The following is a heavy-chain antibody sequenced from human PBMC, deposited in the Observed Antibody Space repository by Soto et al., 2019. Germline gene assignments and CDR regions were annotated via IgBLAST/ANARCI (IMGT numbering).Heavy chain of an antibody. D-gene: IGHD3-10*01. CDR3: AKDGSGSPRQRPY. CDR1: GFGVSSNY. Sequence: PGGSLRLSCAASGFGVSSNYMSWVRQAPGKGLEWVSAINSGGNTYYADSVKGRFTISRDNSKNTLYLQMNSLRAEDTAVYYCAKDGSGSPRQRPYWGQGTLVTVSS. V-gene: IGHV3-66*01. CDR2: INSGGNT. J-gene: IGHJ4*02.